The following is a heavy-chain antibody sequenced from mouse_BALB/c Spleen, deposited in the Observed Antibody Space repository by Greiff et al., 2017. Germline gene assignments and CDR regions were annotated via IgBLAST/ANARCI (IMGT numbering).Heavy chain of an antibody. CDR1: GYTFTDYE. CDR2: IDPETGGT. J-gene: IGHJ3*01. V-gene: IGHV1-15*01. D-gene: IGHD2-1*01. Sequence: QVQLQQSGAELVRPGASVTLSCKASGYTFTDYEMHWVKQTPVHGLEWIGAIDPETGGTAYNQKFKGKATLTADKSSSTAYMELRSLTSEDSAVYYCTRGLWYPFAYWGQGTLVTVAA. CDR3: TRGLWYPFAY.